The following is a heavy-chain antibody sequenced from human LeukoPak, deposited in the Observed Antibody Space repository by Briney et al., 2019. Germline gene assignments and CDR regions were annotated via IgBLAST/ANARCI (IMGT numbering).Heavy chain of an antibody. CDR1: GGSISSSYY. D-gene: IGHD1-1*01. CDR3: ARQETWERSALIDY. Sequence: SETLSLTCTVSGGSISSSYYWGWIRQPPGKGLEWIGSIYSGRTYYSPSLKSRVTISVDRSKNQFSLKLSSVTAADTAVYYCARQETWERSALIDYWGQGTLVTVSS. V-gene: IGHV4-39*01. CDR2: IYSGRT. J-gene: IGHJ4*02.